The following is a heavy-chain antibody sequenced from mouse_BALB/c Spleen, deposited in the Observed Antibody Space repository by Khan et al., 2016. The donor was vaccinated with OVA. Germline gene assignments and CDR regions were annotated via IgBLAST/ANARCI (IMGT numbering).Heavy chain of an antibody. CDR1: GYTFTSYT. V-gene: IGHV1-4*01. CDR3: VRDGANHKNDGWYAY. CDR2: INPSNGYT. Sequence: QVQLMESGAELARPGASVKMSCKASGYTFTSYTIHWIKKRPGQGLEWIGYINPSNGYTNYNQKFKDKATLTTDKSSTTAYLQLSSLTSDDSAVYNCVRDGANHKNDGWYAYWGQGTLGTVSA. J-gene: IGHJ3*01.